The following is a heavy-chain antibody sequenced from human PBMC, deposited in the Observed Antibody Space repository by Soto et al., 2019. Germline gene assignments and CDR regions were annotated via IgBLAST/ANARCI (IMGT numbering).Heavy chain of an antibody. Sequence: ASVKVSCKASGYTFTSYGISWVRQAPGQGLEWMGWISAYNGNTNYAQKLQGRVTMTTNTSTSTAYMELRSLRSEDTAVYYCARRWRRVRYYYYMDVWGKGTTVTVSS. CDR2: ISAYNGNT. D-gene: IGHD5-12*01. V-gene: IGHV1-18*01. J-gene: IGHJ6*03. CDR3: ARRWRRVRYYYYMDV. CDR1: GYTFTSYG.